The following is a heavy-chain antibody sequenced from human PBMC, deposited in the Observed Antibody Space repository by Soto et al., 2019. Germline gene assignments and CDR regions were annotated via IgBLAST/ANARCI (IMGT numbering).Heavy chain of an antibody. V-gene: IGHV3-21*06. CDR1: GFTFIGYN. CDR2: ISTSSIEI. J-gene: IGHJ3*01. Sequence: EVQLVESGGGLVMPGGSLRLSCAASGFTFIGYNMKWVRQAPGKGLEWVASISTSSIEIFYADLVRGRFTIFRDNARNSLYLQMNSLRAEDTAVYYCATFGYHDGFDVWGQGTTVTVSP. CDR3: ATFGYHDGFDV. D-gene: IGHD5-18*01.